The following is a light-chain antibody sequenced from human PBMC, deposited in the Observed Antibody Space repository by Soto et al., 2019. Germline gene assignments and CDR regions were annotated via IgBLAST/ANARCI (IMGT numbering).Light chain of an antibody. V-gene: IGKV3-15*01. CDR3: QQYYHWPRT. Sequence: EVVLTQSPATLSVSPGETATLSCRASQSIRSYLAWYQQKAGQAPRLLIYGASMRATGVPTRFSGSGSGTEFNLTITSLQSEDSAVYYCQQYYHWPRTFGQGTKVDIK. J-gene: IGKJ1*01. CDR2: GAS. CDR1: QSIRSY.